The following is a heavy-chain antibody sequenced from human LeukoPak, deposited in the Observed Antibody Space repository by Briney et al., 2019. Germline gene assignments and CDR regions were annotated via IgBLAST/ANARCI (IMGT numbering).Heavy chain of an antibody. J-gene: IGHJ3*02. V-gene: IGHV1-46*01. D-gene: IGHD6-13*01. CDR3: ASDRGIAAVPNDAFDI. CDR1: GYTFTSYY. Sequence: ASVKVSCKASGYTFTSYYMHWVRQAPGQGLEWMGIINPSGGSTSYAQKFQGRVTMTRDTSTSTVYMELSSLRSEDTAVYYCASDRGIAAVPNDAFDIWGQGTMVTVSS. CDR2: INPSGGST.